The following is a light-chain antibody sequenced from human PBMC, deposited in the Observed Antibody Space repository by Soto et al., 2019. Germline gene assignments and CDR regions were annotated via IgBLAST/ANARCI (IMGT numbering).Light chain of an antibody. V-gene: IGKV3-20*01. Sequence: EIVLTQSPGTLSLSPGERATLSCRASQSVSGKFLAWYQQKPGQAPRLLIHGASIRATGIPDRFSGSGSGTDFTLTISRLEPEDFAVYSCQQYGGSPPISFGQGTRLEIK. CDR3: QQYGGSPPIS. CDR2: GAS. CDR1: QSVSGKF. J-gene: IGKJ5*01.